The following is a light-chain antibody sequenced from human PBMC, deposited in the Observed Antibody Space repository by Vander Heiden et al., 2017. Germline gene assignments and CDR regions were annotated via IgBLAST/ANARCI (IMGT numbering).Light chain of an antibody. V-gene: IGLV6-57*02. CDR1: GGSIAGNY. J-gene: IGLJ2*01. CDR3: QSYDSNDQGV. CDR2: EDN. Sequence: FMLTQPHSMSESPGKTETISCTGYGGSIAGNYVQWFQQRPGGAPTTVIYEDNRRPSGVPDRFSGSIDRSSNSASLTISGLKTEDEADYYCQSYDSNDQGVFGGGTKLTVL.